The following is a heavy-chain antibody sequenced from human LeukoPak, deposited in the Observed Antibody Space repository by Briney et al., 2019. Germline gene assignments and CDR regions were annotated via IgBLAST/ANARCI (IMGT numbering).Heavy chain of an antibody. CDR3: ARESAAGSDAFDI. V-gene: IGHV3-30-3*01. Sequence: GGSLRLSCAASGFTFSSYAMHWVRQAPGKGLEWVAVISYDGSNKYYADSVKGRFTISRDNSKNTLYLQMNSLRAEDTAVYYCARESAAGSDAFDIWGQGTMVTVSS. D-gene: IGHD6-13*01. CDR2: ISYDGSNK. J-gene: IGHJ3*02. CDR1: GFTFSSYA.